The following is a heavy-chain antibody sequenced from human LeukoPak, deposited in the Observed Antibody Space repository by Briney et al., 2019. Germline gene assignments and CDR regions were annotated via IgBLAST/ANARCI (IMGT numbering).Heavy chain of an antibody. V-gene: IGHV3-30*18. D-gene: IGHD6-13*01. CDR2: ISYHGSNK. Sequence: GGSLRLSCAASEFTFSSYAMHWVRQAPGKGLEWVAFISYHGSNKYYADSVRGRFTISRDNSKNTLYLQMNSLRAEDTAVYYCAKHLQTAAGIRRGGMDVWGQGTTVTVSS. CDR3: AKHLQTAAGIRRGGMDV. CDR1: EFTFSSYA. J-gene: IGHJ6*02.